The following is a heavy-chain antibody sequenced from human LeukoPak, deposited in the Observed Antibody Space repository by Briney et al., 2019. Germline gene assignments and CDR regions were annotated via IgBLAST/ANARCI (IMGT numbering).Heavy chain of an antibody. Sequence: ASVKVSCKASGYTFTSYGITWVRQAPGQGLEWMGWIGAYNGNINYAQKFQDRVTMTTDTSTSTGYMELRSLRSDDTAVYYCARNSSGYSSPFDYWGQGTLVIVSS. CDR1: GYTFTSYG. D-gene: IGHD3-22*01. CDR2: IGAYNGNI. J-gene: IGHJ4*02. CDR3: ARNSSGYSSPFDY. V-gene: IGHV1-18*01.